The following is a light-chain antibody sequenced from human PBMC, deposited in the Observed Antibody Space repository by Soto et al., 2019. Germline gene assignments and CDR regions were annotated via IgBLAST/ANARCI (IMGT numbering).Light chain of an antibody. CDR2: GSD. Sequence: QSVLTQPPSVPGAPGQTVTISYTGSGSNIGAGYGVQWYQQLPGTAPRLLIYGSDDRPSGVPDRFSASVSGNSASLAITGLQTEDEAVYYCQSYDSNLSEVFGPGTKVTVL. V-gene: IGLV1-40*01. CDR3: QSYDSNLSEV. CDR1: GSNIGAGYG. J-gene: IGLJ1*01.